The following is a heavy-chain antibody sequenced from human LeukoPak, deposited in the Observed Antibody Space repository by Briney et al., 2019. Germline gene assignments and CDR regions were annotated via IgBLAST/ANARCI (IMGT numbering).Heavy chain of an antibody. Sequence: GGSLRLSCAASGFTFSSYEMNWVRQAPGKGLEWVSHSSSSGSTIYYAGSVKGRFTIARDNAKNSVYLQMNSLRAEDTAVYYCARGSLHSAYGFDYWGQGTLVTVSS. J-gene: IGHJ4*02. CDR3: ARGSLHSAYGFDY. V-gene: IGHV3-48*03. CDR1: GFTFSSYE. CDR2: SSSSGSTI. D-gene: IGHD5-12*01.